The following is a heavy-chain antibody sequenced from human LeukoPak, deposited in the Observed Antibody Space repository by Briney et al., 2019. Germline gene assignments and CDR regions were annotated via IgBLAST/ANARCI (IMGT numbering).Heavy chain of an antibody. J-gene: IGHJ4*02. V-gene: IGHV4-39*01. Sequence: PSETLSLTCTVSGGSFSSSSYYWGWIRQPPGKGLEWIGSIYYSGSTYYNPSLKSRVTISVDTSKNQFSLKLSSVTAADTAAKYCAGQYRALPGIAAARSDYWGQGTLVTVSS. CDR2: IYYSGST. CDR1: GGSFSSSSYY. CDR3: AGQYRALPGIAAARSDY. D-gene: IGHD6-13*01.